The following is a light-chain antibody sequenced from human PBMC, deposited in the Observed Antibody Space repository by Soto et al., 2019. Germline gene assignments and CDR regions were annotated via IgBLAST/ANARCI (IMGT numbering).Light chain of an antibody. Sequence: QSVLTQPASVSGSPGQSITISCTGTSGDVGGYNYVSWFQQHPGEAPKLLIYGVNTRPSGVSNLFFGSKSGNTASLTISGLQAEDEADYYCISYTRSSTWVFGGGTKVTGL. CDR3: ISYTRSSTWV. V-gene: IGLV2-14*01. CDR2: GVN. CDR1: SGDVGGYNY. J-gene: IGLJ3*02.